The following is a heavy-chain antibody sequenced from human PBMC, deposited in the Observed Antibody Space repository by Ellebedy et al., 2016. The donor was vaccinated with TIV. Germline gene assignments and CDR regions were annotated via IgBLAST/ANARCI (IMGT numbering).Heavy chain of an antibody. D-gene: IGHD3-22*01. CDR3: ARGDNYYYDSSGYYYSY. CDR2: INPITGNS. Sequence: ASVKVSCKASGYTFTSYYFYWVRQAPGQGLEWMGIINPITGNSNYAQKFQGRVTMTRETSTSTVYMELSSLRSEDTAVYYCARGDNYYYDSSGYYYSYWGQGTLVTVSS. V-gene: IGHV1-46*01. J-gene: IGHJ4*02. CDR1: GYTFTSYY.